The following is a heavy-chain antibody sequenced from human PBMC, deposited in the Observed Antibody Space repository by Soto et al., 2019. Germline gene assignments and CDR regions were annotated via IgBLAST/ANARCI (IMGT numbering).Heavy chain of an antibody. CDR3: ARHYSIFGVVAHMDY. V-gene: IGHV5-51*01. CDR1: GYSFARYW. J-gene: IGHJ4*02. D-gene: IGHD3-3*01. Sequence: GESPKISCKGSGYSFARYWIGWVRQIPGEGLEWMGIISPGDTETRHSPSIQGQVTISADKSINTAYLQWTSLKASDTAMYFCARHYSIFGVVAHMDYWGQGTLVTVSS. CDR2: ISPGDTET.